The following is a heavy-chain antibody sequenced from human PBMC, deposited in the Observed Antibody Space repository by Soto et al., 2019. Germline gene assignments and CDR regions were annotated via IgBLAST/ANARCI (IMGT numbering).Heavy chain of an antibody. D-gene: IGHD6-13*01. J-gene: IGHJ4*02. CDR2: ILYDGSNK. CDR1: GFTFSSYG. Sequence: GGSLRLSCAASGFTFSSYGMHWVRQAPGKGLEWVAVILYDGSNKYYADSVKGRFTISRDNAKNSLYLQMNSLRAEDTALYYCTRDRIAAAGTFDYWGRGTLVTVSS. CDR3: TRDRIAAAGTFDY. V-gene: IGHV3-33*01.